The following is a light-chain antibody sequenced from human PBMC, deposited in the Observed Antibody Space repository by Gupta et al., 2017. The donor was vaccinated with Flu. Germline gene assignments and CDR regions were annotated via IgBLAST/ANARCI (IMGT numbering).Light chain of an antibody. Sequence: PGKTASIACSGDKLGNNFVSWHQQKPGQSLVLVIYQDPKGPSGFPGGFSGYNSGNTATLTISGTKAMDEDDFYCQTWDSSTGVFGGGTKLTVL. CDR2: QDP. V-gene: IGLV3-1*01. CDR3: QTWDSSTGV. J-gene: IGLJ3*02. CDR1: KLGNNF.